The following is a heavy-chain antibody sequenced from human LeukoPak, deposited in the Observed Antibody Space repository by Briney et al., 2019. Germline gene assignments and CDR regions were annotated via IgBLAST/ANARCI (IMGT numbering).Heavy chain of an antibody. CDR3: ARDSGNYYNSSGYYLGWFDS. J-gene: IGHJ5*01. CDR2: IFNRENP. V-gene: IGHV4-59*01. CDR1: GASMRNYY. D-gene: IGHD3-22*01. Sequence: SETLSLTCAVSGASMRNYYWSWIRQSPGKGLEWLGNIFNRENPNYNPSLKSRVTISVDTSKNQFSLKLSSVTAADTAMYYCARDSGNYYNSSGYYLGWFDSWGRGTLVTVSS.